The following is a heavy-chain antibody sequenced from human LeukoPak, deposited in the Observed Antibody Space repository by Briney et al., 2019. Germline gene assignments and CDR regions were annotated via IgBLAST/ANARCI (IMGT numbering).Heavy chain of an antibody. CDR1: GFTFSSYG. D-gene: IGHD4-11*01. Sequence: GGSLRLSCAASGFTFSSYGMHWVRQAPGKGLEWVAFIRYDGSNKYYADSVKGRFTISRDNSKNTLYLQMNSLRAEDTAVYYCAKDVSPMMTTDAFDIWGQGTMVTVSS. CDR2: IRYDGSNK. J-gene: IGHJ3*02. CDR3: AKDVSPMMTTDAFDI. V-gene: IGHV3-30*02.